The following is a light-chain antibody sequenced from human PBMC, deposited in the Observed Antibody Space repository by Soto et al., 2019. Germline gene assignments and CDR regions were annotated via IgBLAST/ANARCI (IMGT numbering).Light chain of an antibody. CDR2: DAF. CDR1: QSIRNP. Sequence: VWPQSPATRSWSPGERPTLSCRASQSIRNPLVWYQQKPGQAPRLIINDAFNRATGIPARFSGSGSGTDFTLTISGLEPEDFAVYYCQHRFSWPPAFGQGTKVEIK. V-gene: IGKV3-11*01. CDR3: QHRFSWPPA. J-gene: IGKJ1*01.